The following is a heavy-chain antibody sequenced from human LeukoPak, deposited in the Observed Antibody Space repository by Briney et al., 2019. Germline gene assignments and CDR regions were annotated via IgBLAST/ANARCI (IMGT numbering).Heavy chain of an antibody. CDR3: ARDSDYGTYYYGMDV. CDR1: GFTFSSYW. Sequence: GGSLRLSCAASGFTFSSYWKSWVRQALGKGLEWVANIKQDGSEKYYVDSVKGRFTISRDNAKNSLYLQMNSLRAEDTAVYYCARDSDYGTYYYGMDVWGQGTTVTVSS. CDR2: IKQDGSEK. J-gene: IGHJ6*02. V-gene: IGHV3-7*01. D-gene: IGHD4/OR15-4a*01.